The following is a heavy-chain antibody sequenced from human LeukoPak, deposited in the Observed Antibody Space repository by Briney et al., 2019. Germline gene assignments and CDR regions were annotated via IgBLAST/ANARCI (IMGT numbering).Heavy chain of an antibody. CDR2: VSGSGSHT. CDR1: GFTFSSSA. D-gene: IGHD4-17*01. V-gene: IGHV3-23*01. Sequence: GGSLRLSCAASGFTFSSSAMSWVRQAPGKGLEWVSSVSGSGSHTYYADSVKGRFTISRDNSKNTLDLQMHSLRAEDTALYYCAKEVLGGNYGDYAVDYWGQGTLVTVSS. J-gene: IGHJ4*02. CDR3: AKEVLGGNYGDYAVDY.